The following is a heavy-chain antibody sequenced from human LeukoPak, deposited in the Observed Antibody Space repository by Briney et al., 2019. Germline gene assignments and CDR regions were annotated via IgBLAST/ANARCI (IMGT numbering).Heavy chain of an antibody. CDR1: GFTFSSYA. CDR2: ISYDGSNK. D-gene: IGHD3-22*01. V-gene: IGHV3-30-3*01. CDR3: ARQAKFYFDSSVLDY. J-gene: IGHJ4*02. Sequence: PGGSLRLSCAASGFTFSSYAMHWVRQAPGKGLEWVAFISYDGSNKYYADSVKGRFTISRDNSKNTLYLQMNSLRAEDTAVYYCARQAKFYFDSSVLDYWGQGTLVTVSS.